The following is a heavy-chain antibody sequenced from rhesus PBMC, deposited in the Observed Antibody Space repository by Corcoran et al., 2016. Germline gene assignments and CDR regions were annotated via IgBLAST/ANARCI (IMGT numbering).Heavy chain of an antibody. D-gene: IGHD3-16*01. CDR2: ISGSGGST. J-gene: IGHJ4*01. CDR3: AAPLSGSYYYHYFDY. Sequence: QLQLQESGPGLVKPSETLSLTCAVSGGSISSNYLSWIRQPPGKGLEWIGRISGSGGSTDYNPSLKSRVTISTDTSKNQFSLKLSSVTAADTAVYYCAAPLSGSYYYHYFDYWGQGVLVTVSS. V-gene: IGHV4-173*01. CDR1: GGSISSNY.